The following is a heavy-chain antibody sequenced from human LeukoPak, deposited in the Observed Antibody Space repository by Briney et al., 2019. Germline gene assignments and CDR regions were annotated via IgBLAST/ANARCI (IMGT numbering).Heavy chain of an antibody. D-gene: IGHD3-9*01. CDR2: IDHSGSA. J-gene: IGHJ6*02. V-gene: IGHV4-34*01. CDR3: ARTSGDWLSWAWIGVDV. CDR1: GGSFSGYY. Sequence: SETLSLTCAVYGGSFSGYYWNWIRQPPGKGLEWIGEIDHSGSAEYNPSLKSRVTISADTPKKQFSLKLSSVTAADTAVYYCARTSGDWLSWAWIGVDVWGQGTTVTVSS.